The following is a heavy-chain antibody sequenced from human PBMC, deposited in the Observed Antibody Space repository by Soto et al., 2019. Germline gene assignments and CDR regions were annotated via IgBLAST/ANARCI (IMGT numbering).Heavy chain of an antibody. D-gene: IGHD3-10*01. CDR1: GGTFSSYA. J-gene: IGHJ5*02. V-gene: IGHV1-69*12. CDR3: ARAGRGSGRENRFDP. Sequence: QVQLVQSGVEVKKPGSSVKFSCKSSGGTFSSYAITWLRQAPGQGLEWMGGIIPIFGTGNYAQKFQGRVTITADESTNTAYMELTSLKSEDTAVYYCARAGRGSGRENRFDPWGQGTLVTVSS. CDR2: IIPIFGTG.